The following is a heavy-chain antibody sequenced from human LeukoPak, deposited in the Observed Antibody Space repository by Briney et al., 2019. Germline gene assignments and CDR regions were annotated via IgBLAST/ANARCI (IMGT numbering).Heavy chain of an antibody. J-gene: IGHJ4*02. V-gene: IGHV3-13*01. Sequence: AGGSLRLSCTASGFTLGSHDMHWVRQTTGEGLEWVAAIASGFQTFYAGSVKGRFTVSREGAKNSLYLQMNSLRAGDTAVYYCVREARGYHYTYFDYWGQGTLVTVSS. D-gene: IGHD5-18*01. CDR1: GFTLGSHD. CDR3: VREARGYHYTYFDY. CDR2: IASGFQT.